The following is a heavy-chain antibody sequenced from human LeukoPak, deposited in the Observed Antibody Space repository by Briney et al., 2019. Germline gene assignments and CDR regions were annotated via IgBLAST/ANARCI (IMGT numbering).Heavy chain of an antibody. CDR1: GGSISSGGYY. CDR2: IYYSGST. J-gene: IGHJ6*02. V-gene: IGHV4-31*03. D-gene: IGHD4-17*01. CDR3: ARDRGSTVNNGMDV. Sequence: PSQTLSLTCTVSGGSISSGGYYWSWIRQHPGKGLEWIGYIYYSGSTYYNPSLESRVTISVDTSKNQFSLKLSSVTAADTAVYYCARDRGSTVNNGMDVWGQGTTVTVSS.